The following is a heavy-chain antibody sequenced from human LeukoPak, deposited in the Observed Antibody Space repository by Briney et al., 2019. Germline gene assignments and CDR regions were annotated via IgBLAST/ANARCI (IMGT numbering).Heavy chain of an antibody. D-gene: IGHD2-2*02. CDR2: IYYSGST. CDR1: GGSISSGGYY. V-gene: IGHV4-31*03. J-gene: IGHJ5*02. Sequence: SETLSLTCTVSGGSISSGGYYWSWIRQHPGKGLEWIGYIYYSGSTYSNPSLKSRVTISVDTSKNQFSLNLSSVTAADTAVYYCARYCSSANCYKGGFDPWGQGTLVTVSS. CDR3: ARYCSSANCYKGGFDP.